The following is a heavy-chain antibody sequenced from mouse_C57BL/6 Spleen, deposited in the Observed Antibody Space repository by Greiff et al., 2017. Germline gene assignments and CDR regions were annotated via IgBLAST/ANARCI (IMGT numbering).Heavy chain of an antibody. CDR3: AREAYGNYPYFDY. CDR2: ISDGGSYT. CDR1: GFTFSSYA. D-gene: IGHD2-1*01. Sequence: EVKLMESGGGLVKPGGSLKLSCAASGFTFSSYAMSWVRQTPEKRLEWVATISDGGSYTYYPDNVKGRFTISRDNAKNNLYLQMSHLKSEDTAMYYCAREAYGNYPYFDYWGQGTTLTVSS. V-gene: IGHV5-4*01. J-gene: IGHJ2*01.